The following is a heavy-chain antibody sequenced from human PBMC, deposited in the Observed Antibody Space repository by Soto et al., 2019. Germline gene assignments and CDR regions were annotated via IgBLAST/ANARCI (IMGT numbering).Heavy chain of an antibody. V-gene: IGHV3-9*01. Sequence: AGGSLRLSCAASGFTFDDYAMHWVRQAPGKGLEWVSGISWNSGSIGYADSVKGRFTISRDNSKNTLYLQMNSLRAEDTAVFYCARTNRAPYIDLEHWGQGTLVTVSS. CDR1: GFTFDDYA. CDR2: ISWNSGSI. J-gene: IGHJ4*02. D-gene: IGHD1-7*01. CDR3: ARTNRAPYIDLEH.